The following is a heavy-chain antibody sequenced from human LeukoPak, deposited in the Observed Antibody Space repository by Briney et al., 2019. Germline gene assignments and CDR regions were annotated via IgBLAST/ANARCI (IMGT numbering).Heavy chain of an antibody. CDR1: AGSISSYY. V-gene: IGHV4-59*08. CDR2: IYYSGST. CDR3: ARGNYYFDY. D-gene: IGHD1-7*01. J-gene: IGHJ4*02. Sequence: SETLSLTCTVSAGSISSYYWSWIRPPPGQGLEWIGYIYYSGSTNYNPSLKSRVTISVDTSKNQFSLKLSSVTAADTAVYYCARGNYYFDYWGQGTLVTVSS.